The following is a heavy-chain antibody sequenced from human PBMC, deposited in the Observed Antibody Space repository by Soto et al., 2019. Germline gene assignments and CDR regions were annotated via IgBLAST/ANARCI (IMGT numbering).Heavy chain of an antibody. V-gene: IGHV3-30*18. CDR2: ISCDGSIK. J-gene: IGHJ6*02. D-gene: IGHD2-21*02. CDR3: AKGFRGWSSACYMACNNYYRRDL. CDR1: PLRLSGCG. Sequence: RRPCSPAPLRLSGCGMHWFRQAPGTGLERVAIISCDGSIKYSGESVKGRLTISRDYSQNTLYLQMNSMKPDDRAVYYYAKGFRGWSSACYMACNNYYRRDLWDQGTGITV.